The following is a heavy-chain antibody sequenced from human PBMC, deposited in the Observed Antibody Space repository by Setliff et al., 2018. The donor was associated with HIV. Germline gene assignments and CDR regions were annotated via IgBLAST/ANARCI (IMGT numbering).Heavy chain of an antibody. D-gene: IGHD4-4*01. CDR3: AHRDSNYKVGYFDY. Sequence: GSGPTLVNPTQTLTLTCTFSGFSLSTSGVGVGWIRQPPGKALECLGLIYWNDDKRYRPSLESRLTITKDTSKNQVVLTMTNMDPVDTGTYYCAHRDSNYKVGYFDYWGQGTLVTVSS. CDR1: GFSLSTSGVG. V-gene: IGHV2-5*01. J-gene: IGHJ4*02. CDR2: IYWNDDK.